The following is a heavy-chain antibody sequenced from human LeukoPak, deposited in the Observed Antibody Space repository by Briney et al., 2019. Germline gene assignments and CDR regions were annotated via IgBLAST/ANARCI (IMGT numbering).Heavy chain of an antibody. D-gene: IGHD3-10*01. CDR1: GFTFSFYG. J-gene: IGHJ4*02. V-gene: IGHV3-23*01. CDR3: ARGGSLG. CDR2: LSGSGGTT. Sequence: GRTLRLSCAASGFTFSFYGMSWVRQAPGKGLEWVSALSGSGGTTYYADFMKGRFTISRDNSKNTLYLQMNSLRAEDTAVYYCARGGSLGWGQGTLVTVSS.